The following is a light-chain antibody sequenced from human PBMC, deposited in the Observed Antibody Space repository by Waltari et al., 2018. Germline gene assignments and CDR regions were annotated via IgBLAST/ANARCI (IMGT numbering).Light chain of an antibody. Sequence: SYELTQPPSVSVSPGQTARITCSGDALSSQWAFWYQQKPGRSPVLLIYKNVERPSEIPARFSGSHSGTTVKLTISGVQAEDEADYYCQSRDSTTLFVFGAGTKLTVL. V-gene: IGLV3-25*03. J-gene: IGLJ2*01. CDR3: QSRDSTTLFV. CDR2: KNV. CDR1: ALSSQW.